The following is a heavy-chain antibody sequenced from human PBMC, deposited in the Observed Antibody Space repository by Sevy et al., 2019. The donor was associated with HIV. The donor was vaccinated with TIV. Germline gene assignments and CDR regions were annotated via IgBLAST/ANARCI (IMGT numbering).Heavy chain of an antibody. CDR3: AREGQMATIWENWAYYFDY. CDR1: GGTFSSYA. D-gene: IGHD5-12*01. Sequence: ASVKVSCKASGGTFSSYAISWVRQAPGQGLEWMGGIIPIFGTANYAQKFQGRVTITADESTSTAYMELSSLGSEDTAVYYCAREGQMATIWENWAYYFDYWGQGTLVTVSS. CDR2: IIPIFGTA. J-gene: IGHJ4*02. V-gene: IGHV1-69*13.